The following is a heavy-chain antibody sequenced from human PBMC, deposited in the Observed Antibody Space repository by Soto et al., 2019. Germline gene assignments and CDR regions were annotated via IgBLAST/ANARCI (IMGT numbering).Heavy chain of an antibody. D-gene: IGHD6-13*01. CDR2: IDPSDSYT. Sequence: GESLKISCNGSGYSFTSYWITWVRQMPGKGLEWMGRIDPSDSYTNYSPSFQGHVTISADKSISTAYLQWSSLKASDTAMYYCATQATIAAPPDYWGQGTLVTVSS. V-gene: IGHV5-10-1*01. CDR1: GYSFTSYW. CDR3: ATQATIAAPPDY. J-gene: IGHJ4*02.